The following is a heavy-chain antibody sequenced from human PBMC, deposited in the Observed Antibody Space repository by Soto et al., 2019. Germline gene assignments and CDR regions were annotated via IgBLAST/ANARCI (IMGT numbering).Heavy chain of an antibody. CDR2: ISSSGSTI. Sequence: GGSLRLSCAASGFTFSDYYMSWIRQAPGKGLEWVSYISSSGSTIYYADSVKGRFTISRDNAKNSLYLQMNSLRVEDTAVYYCARNPSTVDLASMKDWGRGTLVTVSS. V-gene: IGHV3-11*04. D-gene: IGHD5-12*01. CDR1: GFTFSDYY. J-gene: IGHJ4*02. CDR3: ARNPSTVDLASMKD.